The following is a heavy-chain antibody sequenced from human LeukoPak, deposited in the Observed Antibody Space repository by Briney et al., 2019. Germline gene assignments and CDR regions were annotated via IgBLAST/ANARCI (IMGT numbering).Heavy chain of an antibody. D-gene: IGHD2-21*01. J-gene: IGHJ5*02. V-gene: IGHV4-38-2*02. CDR2: IYHSGST. Sequence: SETLSLTCTVSGYSISSGYYCGWIRQPPGKGLEWIGSIYHSGSTYYNPSLKSRVTISVDTSKNQFSLKLSSVTAADTAVYYCARVLSCGGDCYPNWFDPWGQGTLVTVSS. CDR3: ARVLSCGGDCYPNWFDP. CDR1: GYSISSGYY.